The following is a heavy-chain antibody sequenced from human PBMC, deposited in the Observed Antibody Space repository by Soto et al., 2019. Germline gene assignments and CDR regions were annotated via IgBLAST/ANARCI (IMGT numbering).Heavy chain of an antibody. V-gene: IGHV1-46*03. D-gene: IGHD3-16*01. Sequence: ASVKVSCKASGYIFTSYYIHWVRQAPGQGLEWMGWINPFDGSRMFAQSFQGRVTMTRDTSTSTVYMEVSSLRSEDRAVYYFSRVEPGETSHFAPGGEETLVTVSA. J-gene: IGHJ5*02. CDR1: GYIFTSYY. CDR2: INPFDGSR. CDR3: SRVEPGETSHFAP.